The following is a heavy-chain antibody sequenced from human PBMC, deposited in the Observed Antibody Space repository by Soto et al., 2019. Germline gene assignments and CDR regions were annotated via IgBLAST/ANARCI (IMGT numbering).Heavy chain of an antibody. D-gene: IGHD6-13*01. V-gene: IGHV4-59*01. CDR2: LYLTGNF. CDR3: GRYIGAIGRYYYGMNV. Sequence: SWTLSLNCTVSGVSISSSYWNWIRQPPGKGLEWIGYLYLTGNFSYNPSLMNRVTMSVDTSKNQFSLQLRSVTAADTAVYYCGRYIGAIGRYYYGMNVWGQGTTVTVSS. J-gene: IGHJ6*02. CDR1: GVSISSSY.